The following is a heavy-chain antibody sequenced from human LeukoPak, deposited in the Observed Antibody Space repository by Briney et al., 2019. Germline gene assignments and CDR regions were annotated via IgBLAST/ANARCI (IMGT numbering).Heavy chain of an antibody. J-gene: IGHJ4*02. V-gene: IGHV1-18*01. Sequence: ASVKVSCKASGYTFTSYGISWVRQAPGQGLEWMGWISAYNGSTNYAQKLQGRVTMTTDTSTSTAYMELRSLRSDDTAVYYCARDLPQYYYGSGSYSGYWGQGTLVTVSS. CDR1: GYTFTSYG. CDR2: ISAYNGST. D-gene: IGHD3-10*01. CDR3: ARDLPQYYYGSGSYSGY.